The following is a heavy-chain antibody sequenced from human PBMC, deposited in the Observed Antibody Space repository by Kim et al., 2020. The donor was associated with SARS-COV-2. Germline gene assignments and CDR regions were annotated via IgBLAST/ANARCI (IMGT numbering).Heavy chain of an antibody. J-gene: IGHJ3*02. D-gene: IGHD1-1*01. CDR3: ARRTEKAAFDI. V-gene: IGHV6-1*01. CDR2: I. Sequence: IDYTVSVTSRLLISPDTSKNEFSLSLNSVTPEDTAIYYCARRTEKAAFDIWGQGTMVTVSS.